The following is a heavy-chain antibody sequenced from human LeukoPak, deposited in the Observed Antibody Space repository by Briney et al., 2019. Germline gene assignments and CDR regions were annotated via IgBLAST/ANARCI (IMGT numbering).Heavy chain of an antibody. CDR1: GFTFSRYA. CDR3: VKGGTMRVVVISDY. Sequence: PGGSLRLSCSASGFTFSRYAMHWVRQAPGKGLEYVSAISSSGGSTYYADSVKGRFTISRDNSRNTLYLQMNSLRAEDTAVYYCVKGGTMRVVVISDYWGQATMVSDCS. V-gene: IGHV3-64D*06. J-gene: IGHJ4*02. CDR2: ISSSGGST. D-gene: IGHD3-22*01.